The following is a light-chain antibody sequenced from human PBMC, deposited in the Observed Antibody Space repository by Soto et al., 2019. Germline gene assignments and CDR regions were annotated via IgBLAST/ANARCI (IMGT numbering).Light chain of an antibody. Sequence: QSALTQPASVSGSPGQSITISCTGTSGDVGGYNYVSWYQQHPGKAPKLMIYDVSNRPSGVSNRFSGSKSGNTASLTISGLQAEDEADYYCSSYTSSSTLVFGGGTKQTVL. CDR2: DVS. CDR1: SGDVGGYNY. CDR3: SSYTSSSTLV. V-gene: IGLV2-14*01. J-gene: IGLJ2*01.